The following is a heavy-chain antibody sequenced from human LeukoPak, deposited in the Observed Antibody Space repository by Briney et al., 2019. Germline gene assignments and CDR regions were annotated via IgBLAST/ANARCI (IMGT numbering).Heavy chain of an antibody. Sequence: GGSLRLSCAASGFTFSSYSMNWVRQAPGKGLEWVSSISSSSSYIYYADSVKGRFTISRDNAKNSLYLQMNSLRAEDTAVYYCAKDWDYYGSGSYFFDYWGQGTLVTVSS. CDR1: GFTFSSYS. CDR2: ISSSSSYI. V-gene: IGHV3-21*01. D-gene: IGHD3-10*01. CDR3: AKDWDYYGSGSYFFDY. J-gene: IGHJ4*02.